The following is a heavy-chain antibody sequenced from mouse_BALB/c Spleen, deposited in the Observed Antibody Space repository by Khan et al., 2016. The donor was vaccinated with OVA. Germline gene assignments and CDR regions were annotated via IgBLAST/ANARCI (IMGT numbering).Heavy chain of an antibody. CDR2: INPSNGYN. J-gene: IGHJ3*01. V-gene: IGHV1-4*01. Sequence: QVRLQQSGAELARPGASVKMSCKASGYTFTSYTIHWIKQRPGQGLEWIGYINPSNGYNNYNQKFKDKATLTADKSSTTAYMQLSSLTSDDSAVYYCVRAVSYYRNDGWFAYWGQGTLVTVSA. D-gene: IGHD2-14*01. CDR1: GYTFTSYT. CDR3: VRAVSYYRNDGWFAY.